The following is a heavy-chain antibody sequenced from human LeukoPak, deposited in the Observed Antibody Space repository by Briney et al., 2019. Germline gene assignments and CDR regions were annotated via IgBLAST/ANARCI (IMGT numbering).Heavy chain of an antibody. V-gene: IGHV4-31*03. CDR3: ARKYYDFWSGYFSPRFDY. Sequence: SETLSLTCTVSGGSISSGGYYWSWIRQHPGKGLEWIGYIYYSGSTYYNPSLKSRVTISVDTSKNQFSLKLSSVTAADTAVYYCARKYYDFWSGYFSPRFDYWGQGTLVTVSS. CDR2: IYYSGST. D-gene: IGHD3-3*01. CDR1: GGSISSGGYY. J-gene: IGHJ4*02.